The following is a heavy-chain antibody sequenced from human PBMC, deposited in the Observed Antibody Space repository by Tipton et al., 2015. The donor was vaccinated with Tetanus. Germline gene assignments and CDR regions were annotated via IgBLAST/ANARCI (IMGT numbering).Heavy chain of an antibody. CDR2: IYYSGST. Sequence: TLSLTCTVSGGSISSYYWSWIRQPPGKGLEWIGYIYYSGSTNYNPSLKSRVTIPVDTSKNQFSLKLSSVTAADTAVYYCARAISGFGELLMPPYYFDYWGQGTLVTVSS. CDR1: GGSISSYY. CDR3: ARAISGFGELLMPPYYFDY. V-gene: IGHV4-59*01. J-gene: IGHJ4*02. D-gene: IGHD3-10*01.